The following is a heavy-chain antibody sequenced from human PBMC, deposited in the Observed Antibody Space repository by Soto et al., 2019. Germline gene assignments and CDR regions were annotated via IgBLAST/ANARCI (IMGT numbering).Heavy chain of an antibody. CDR3: ARGDSTDCSNGVCSFFYNHDMDV. V-gene: IGHV1-2*04. Sequence: QAQLVQSGAEMREPGASVKVSCKASGYSFTDYHIHWVRQAPGQGLEWLGRINPKSGGTSTAQKFQGWVTMTTDTSISTASMELTRLTSDDTAIYYCARGDSTDCSNGVCSFFYNHDMDVWGQGTTVTVSS. J-gene: IGHJ6*02. D-gene: IGHD2-8*01. CDR2: INPKSGGT. CDR1: GYSFTDYH.